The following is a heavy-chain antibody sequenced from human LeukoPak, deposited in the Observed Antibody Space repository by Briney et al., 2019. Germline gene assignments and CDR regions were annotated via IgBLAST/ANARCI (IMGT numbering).Heavy chain of an antibody. Sequence: GGSLRLSCAASGFTFSSYAMSWVRQAPGKGLEWVSAISGSGGSTYYADSVKGRFTISRDNSKSTLYLQMNSLRAEDTAVYYCAKGGAELLWFGELLTSFDYWGQGTLVTVSS. CDR1: GFTFSSYA. D-gene: IGHD3-10*01. CDR3: AKGGAELLWFGELLTSFDY. CDR2: ISGSGGST. V-gene: IGHV3-23*01. J-gene: IGHJ4*02.